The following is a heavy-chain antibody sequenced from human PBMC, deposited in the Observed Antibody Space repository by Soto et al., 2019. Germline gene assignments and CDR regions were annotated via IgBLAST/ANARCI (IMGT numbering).Heavy chain of an antibody. D-gene: IGHD2-15*01. J-gene: IGHJ3*02. CDR3: AKDLGSYCSGGSCYPPGAFDI. CDR1: GFTFSSYG. CDR2: ISYDGSNK. Sequence: PGGSLRLSCASSGFTFSSYGMHWVRQAPGKGLEWVAVISYDGSNKYYADSVKGRFTISRDNSKNTLYLQMNSLRAEDTAVYYCAKDLGSYCSGGSCYPPGAFDIWGQGTMVTVSS. V-gene: IGHV3-30*18.